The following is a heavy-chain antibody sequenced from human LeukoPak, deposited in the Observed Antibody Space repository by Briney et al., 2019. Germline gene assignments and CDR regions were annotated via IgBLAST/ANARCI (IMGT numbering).Heavy chain of an antibody. CDR2: IYYSGST. D-gene: IGHD2-8*01. V-gene: IGHV4-39*01. J-gene: IGHJ4*02. CDR3: ASLPFCSHGLCYTHYYFDY. CDR1: GGSISSSSYY. Sequence: SETLSLTCTVSGGSISSSSYYWGWIRQPPGKGLEWIGSIYYSGSTYYNPSLKSRVTISVDTSKNQFSLKLSSVTAADTAVYYCASLPFCSHGLCYTHYYFDYWGQGTQVTVSS.